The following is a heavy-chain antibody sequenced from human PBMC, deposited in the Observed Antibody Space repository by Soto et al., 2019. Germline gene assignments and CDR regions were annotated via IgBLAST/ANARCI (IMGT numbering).Heavy chain of an antibody. V-gene: IGHV3-23*01. Sequence: EIQLLESGGGLAQPGGSLRLSCAASGFTFSSHAMNWVRQAPGKGLEWVSVISGRGINTYYADSVKGRFTISRDNSRNTVDLQMNSLRAEDTAIYYCAKDDEYSSSSYFDNWGRGTLVTVSS. CDR3: AKDDEYSSSSYFDN. D-gene: IGHD6-6*01. CDR1: GFTFSSHA. CDR2: ISGRGINT. J-gene: IGHJ4*02.